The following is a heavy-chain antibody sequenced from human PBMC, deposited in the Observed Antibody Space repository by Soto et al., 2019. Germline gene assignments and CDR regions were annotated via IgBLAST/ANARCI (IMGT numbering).Heavy chain of an antibody. CDR1: GFTFSSYS. D-gene: IGHD6-13*01. J-gene: IGHJ3*02. V-gene: IGHV3-21*01. Sequence: PGGSLRLSCAASGFTFSSYSMTWVRQAPGKGLEWVSSISGSSSYIYDADSVKGRFTISRDNAKNSLFLQMNSLRAEDTAVYYCATSHGSSGNGAFDIWGQGTMVT. CDR2: ISGSSSYI. CDR3: ATSHGSSGNGAFDI.